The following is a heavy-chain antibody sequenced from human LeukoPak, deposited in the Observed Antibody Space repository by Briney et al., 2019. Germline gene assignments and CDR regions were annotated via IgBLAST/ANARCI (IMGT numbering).Heavy chain of an antibody. CDR1: GYSFTGYY. CDR3: ARDWGYFDSRGYCDY. J-gene: IGHJ4*02. CDR2: INTNSGGT. V-gene: IGHV1-2*02. D-gene: IGHD3-22*01. Sequence: ASVKVSCKASGYSFTGYYMHWVRRAPGQGLEWMGWINTNSGGTNYAQKFQGRVTMTRDTSNSTAYMELSRLRPDDTAVYYCARDWGYFDSRGYCDYWGQGTLVTVSS.